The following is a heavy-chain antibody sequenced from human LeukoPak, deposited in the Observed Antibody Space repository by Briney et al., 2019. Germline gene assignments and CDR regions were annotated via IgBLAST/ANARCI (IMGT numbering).Heavy chain of an antibody. J-gene: IGHJ4*02. V-gene: IGHV3-9*01. CDR1: GFTFDDYA. CDR3: VKVTAACFVDH. Sequence: PGGSLRLSCAASGFTFDDYAMPWVRQAPGKGLEWVSGIGWNSGGIVYADSVKGRFTISRDNAKNSLSLQMNSLRAEDTALYYCVKVTAACFVDHWGQGTLVTVSS. CDR2: IGWNSGGI. D-gene: IGHD2-21*02.